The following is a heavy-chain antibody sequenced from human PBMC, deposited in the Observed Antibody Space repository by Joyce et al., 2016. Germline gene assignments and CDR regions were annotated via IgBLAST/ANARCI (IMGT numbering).Heavy chain of an antibody. CDR1: GLTLSNYG. D-gene: IGHD6-25*01. J-gene: IGHJ4*02. Sequence: QVQLVESGGGVVQPGRSLRLSCAASGLTLSNYGVHWVRQDPGKGLEWVAVISYGGIYKYDADSVKGRFTISRDNSKNTVFLEMNSLRTEDTAVYYCAKILTATYSSGWFLDYWGQGTLVTVSS. CDR3: AKILTATYSSGWFLDY. V-gene: IGHV3-30*18. CDR2: ISYGGIYK.